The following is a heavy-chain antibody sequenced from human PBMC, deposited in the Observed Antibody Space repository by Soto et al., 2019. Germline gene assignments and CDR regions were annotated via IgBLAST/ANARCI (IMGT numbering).Heavy chain of an antibody. D-gene: IGHD5-18*01. V-gene: IGHV1-18*01. CDR2: ISAYNGNT. J-gene: IGHJ5*02. CDR1: GYTFTSYG. Sequence: ASVKVSCKASGYTFTSYGISWVRQAPGQGLEWMGWISAYNGNTNYAQKLQGRVTMTTDTSTSTAYMELRSLRSDDTAVYYFAIHLTSSLGSSYCYGAFFAPWGKGPLVPVS. CDR3: AIHLTSSLGSSYCYGAFFAP.